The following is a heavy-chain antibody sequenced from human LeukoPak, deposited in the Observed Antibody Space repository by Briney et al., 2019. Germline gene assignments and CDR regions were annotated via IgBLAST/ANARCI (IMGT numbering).Heavy chain of an antibody. Sequence: NSSETLSLTCTVSGGSISSSSYYWGWIRQPPGKGLEWIGSIYYSGSTYYNPSLKSRVTISVDTSKNQFSLKLSSVTAADTAVYYCARQRRSVVAATGYYFDYWGQGTLVTVSS. D-gene: IGHD2-15*01. CDR2: IYYSGST. J-gene: IGHJ4*02. CDR3: ARQRRSVVAATGYYFDY. V-gene: IGHV4-39*01. CDR1: GGSISSSSYY.